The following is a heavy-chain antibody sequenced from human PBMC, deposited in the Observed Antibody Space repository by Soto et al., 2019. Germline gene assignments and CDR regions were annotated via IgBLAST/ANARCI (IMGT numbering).Heavy chain of an antibody. Sequence: ASVKVSCKASGCTFSSYAISWVRQAPGQGLEWMGWIIANIGNTNYAQKLQGRVTMTTDTSTSTAYMELRSLRSDDTAVYYCAREMTTVTYFDYWGQGTLVTVSS. CDR3: AREMTTVTYFDY. V-gene: IGHV1-18*01. CDR2: IIANIGNT. D-gene: IGHD4-17*01. CDR1: GCTFSSYA. J-gene: IGHJ4*02.